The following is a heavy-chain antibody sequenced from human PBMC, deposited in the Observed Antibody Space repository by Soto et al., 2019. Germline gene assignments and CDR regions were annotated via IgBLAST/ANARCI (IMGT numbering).Heavy chain of an antibody. CDR3: AREARRDGYNYRFPDY. CDR1: GGSISSGGYY. CDR2: IYYSGST. J-gene: IGHJ4*02. D-gene: IGHD5-12*01. V-gene: IGHV4-31*03. Sequence: QVQLQESGPGLVKPSQTLSLTCTVSGGSISSGGYYWSWIRQHPGKGLEWIGYIYYSGSTYYNPSLTSRVTISVDTSKNQFSLKLSSVTAADTAVYYCAREARRDGYNYRFPDYWGQGTLVTVSS.